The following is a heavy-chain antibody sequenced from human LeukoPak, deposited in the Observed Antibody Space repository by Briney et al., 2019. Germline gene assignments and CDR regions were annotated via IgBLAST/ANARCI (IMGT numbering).Heavy chain of an antibody. V-gene: IGHV1-2*02. Sequence: ASVKVSCKASGYTFTGYYMHWVRQAPGQGLEWMGWINPNTGGTNYAQTFQGRVTMTRDTSISTAHMEMSRLSSDDTAVYFCARVLSSSWDYGGQGTLVTVSS. CDR1: GYTFTGYY. D-gene: IGHD6-13*01. CDR2: INPNTGGT. CDR3: ARVLSSSWDY. J-gene: IGHJ4*02.